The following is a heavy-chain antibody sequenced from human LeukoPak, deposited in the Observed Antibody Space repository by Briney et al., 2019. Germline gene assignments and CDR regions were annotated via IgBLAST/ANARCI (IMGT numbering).Heavy chain of an antibody. V-gene: IGHV3-11*01. CDR1: GFTFSDYY. CDR2: VSNSGSTI. CDR3: ARRSLGRYWYFDL. Sequence: GGSLRLSCAASGFTFSDYYMNWIRQAPGKGLEWVSCVSNSGSTIFYADSVKGRFTISRDNSENSLYLQMNSLRAEDTAIYYCARRSLGRYWYFDLWGRGTLVTVSS. J-gene: IGHJ2*01.